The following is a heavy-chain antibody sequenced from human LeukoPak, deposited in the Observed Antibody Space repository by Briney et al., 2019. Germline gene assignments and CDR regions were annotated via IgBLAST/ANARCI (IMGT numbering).Heavy chain of an antibody. CDR1: GYTFTNYW. V-gene: IGHV5-51*01. J-gene: IGHJ3*02. D-gene: IGHD3-3*01. CDR3: ARRPSYDFWSGYYGVDGLDI. Sequence: GESLKISCKGSGYTFTNYWIGWVRQMPGKGLEWMGIIYPGDSDTRYSPSFQGQVTISADRSTSVAYLQWSSLKASDTAMYYCARRPSYDFWSGYYGVDGLDIWGQGTMVTVSS. CDR2: IYPGDSDT.